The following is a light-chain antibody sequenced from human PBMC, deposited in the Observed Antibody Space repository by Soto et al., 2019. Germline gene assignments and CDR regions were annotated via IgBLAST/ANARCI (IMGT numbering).Light chain of an antibody. Sequence: EIEMTQSPATLSVSAGERVTITCRASQNISSRLAWYQQKPGKAPCLLIYGASTRAGGIPARFSGSGSGTEFTLTISSLQSEDFAVYYCQQYGNSRTFGQGTKVDIK. CDR3: QQYGNSRT. J-gene: IGKJ1*01. CDR1: QNISSR. CDR2: GAS. V-gene: IGKV3-15*01.